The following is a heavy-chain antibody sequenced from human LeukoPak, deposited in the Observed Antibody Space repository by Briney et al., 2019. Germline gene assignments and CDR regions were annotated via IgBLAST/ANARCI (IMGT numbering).Heavy chain of an antibody. CDR3: VRDGGTRLKYSYGYGDY. D-gene: IGHD5-18*01. J-gene: IGHJ4*02. CDR1: GFTFSSYS. Sequence: PGGSLRLSCAASGFTFSSYSMSWVRQAPGKGLEWVSYISSGGDTIYYADSVKGRFTISRDNSKNSLYLQMNSLRAEDTAIYYCVRDGGTRLKYSYGYGDYWGQGTLVTVSS. CDR2: ISSGGDTI. V-gene: IGHV3-48*04.